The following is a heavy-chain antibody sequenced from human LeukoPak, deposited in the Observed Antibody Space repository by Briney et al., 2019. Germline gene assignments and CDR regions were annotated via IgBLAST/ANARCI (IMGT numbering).Heavy chain of an antibody. J-gene: IGHJ5*02. CDR3: ARRGVRGYSYGYRPNWFDP. CDR1: GGSFSSYS. CDR2: MYTSGST. Sequence: SETLSLTCTVSGGSFSSYSWSWIRQPAVKGLEWIGRMYTSGSTKYNPSLKTRVTMSVDTSKNQFSLKLSSVTAADTAVYYCARRGVRGYSYGYRPNWFDPWGQGTLVTVSS. D-gene: IGHD5-18*01. V-gene: IGHV4-4*07.